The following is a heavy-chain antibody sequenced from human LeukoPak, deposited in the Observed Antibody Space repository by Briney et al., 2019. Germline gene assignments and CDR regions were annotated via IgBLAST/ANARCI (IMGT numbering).Heavy chain of an antibody. V-gene: IGHV4-61*02. D-gene: IGHD1-26*01. J-gene: IGHJ2*01. Sequence: SETLSLTCTVSGGSISSGSYYWSWIRQPAGKGLEWIGRIYTSGSTNYNPSLKSRVTISVDTSKNQFSLKLSSVTAADTAVYYCVRVGATTSWYFDLWGRGILVTVSS. CDR2: IYTSGST. CDR1: GGSISSGSYY. CDR3: VRVGATTSWYFDL.